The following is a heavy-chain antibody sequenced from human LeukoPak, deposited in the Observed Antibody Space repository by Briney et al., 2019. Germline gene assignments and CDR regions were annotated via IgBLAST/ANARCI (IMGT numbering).Heavy chain of an antibody. J-gene: IGHJ4*02. CDR2: INGDGSAT. CDR1: GFTFSPSR. Sequence: PGGSLRLSCAASGFTFSPSRMFWVRQAPWKGLVWVSYINGDGSATTYADSVKGRFTISRDNAKNTLYLQMNSLRAEDTAVYYCARGGAATLDYWGQGTLVTVSS. CDR3: ARGGAATLDY. D-gene: IGHD2-15*01. V-gene: IGHV3-74*01.